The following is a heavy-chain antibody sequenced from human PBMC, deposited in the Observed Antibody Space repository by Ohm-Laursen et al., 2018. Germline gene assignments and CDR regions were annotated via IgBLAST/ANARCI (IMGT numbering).Heavy chain of an antibody. CDR2: ISGSGGST. V-gene: IGHV3-23*01. CDR3: AKDRGSITYYYYGMDV. Sequence: GSLRLSCSAFGLTFSTYAMTWVRQAPGKGLEWVSAISGSGGSTYYADSVKGRFTISRDNSKNTLYLQMNSLRAEDTAVYYCAKDRGSITYYYYGMDVWGQGTTVTVSS. D-gene: IGHD1-26*01. J-gene: IGHJ6*02. CDR1: GLTFSTYA.